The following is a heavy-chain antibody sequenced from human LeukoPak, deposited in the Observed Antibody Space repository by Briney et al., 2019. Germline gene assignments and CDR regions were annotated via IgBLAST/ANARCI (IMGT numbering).Heavy chain of an antibody. V-gene: IGHV3-30*03. D-gene: IGHD3-3*01. Sequence: SCKASGYTFIGHYMHWVRQAPGKGLEWVAIISNDGSRKYYAHSVEGRFTISRDNSKNTLYLQMDSLRAEDTAVYYCARDRAWNYFDYWGQGTLVTVSS. CDR2: ISNDGSRK. CDR3: ARDRAWNYFDY. J-gene: IGHJ4*02. CDR1: GYTFIGHY.